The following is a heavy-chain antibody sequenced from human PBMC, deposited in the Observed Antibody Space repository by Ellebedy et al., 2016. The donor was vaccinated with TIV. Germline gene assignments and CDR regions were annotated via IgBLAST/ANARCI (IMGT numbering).Heavy chain of an antibody. V-gene: IGHV3-9*01. CDR2: ISWNSGSI. D-gene: IGHD3-10*01. Sequence: SLKISCAASGFTFDDYALHWVRQGPGKGLEWVSGISWNSGSIGYAESVKGRFSISRHNAKNSLYLQINGLRPEDTALYYCARASLEYYGSGKWGPFDYWGQGTLVTVSS. CDR1: GFTFDDYA. CDR3: ARASLEYYGSGKWGPFDY. J-gene: IGHJ4*02.